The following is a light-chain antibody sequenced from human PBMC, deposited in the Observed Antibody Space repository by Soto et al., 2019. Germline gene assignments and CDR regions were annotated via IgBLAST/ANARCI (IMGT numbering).Light chain of an antibody. J-gene: IGKJ4*01. Sequence: EIVMTQSRATLGVCAGERASLSCMASQSVSSNLAWYQQKPGQAPRLLIYGASTRATGIPARFSGSASGTEFTLTISSLQSDDFATYYCQQDNSYPLTFGGGTKWIS. V-gene: IGKV3D-15*01. CDR3: QQDNSYPLT. CDR1: QSVSSN. CDR2: GAS.